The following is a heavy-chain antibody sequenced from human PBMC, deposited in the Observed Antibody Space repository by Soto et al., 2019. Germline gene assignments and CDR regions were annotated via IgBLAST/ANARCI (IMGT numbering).Heavy chain of an antibody. J-gene: IGHJ6*02. Sequence: EVQLLESGGGLGQGGGSLRLSCAASGFTFSSYTMNWVRQAPGKGLEWVSLISARGGSTYYADSVKGRFTISRDNSKNTLYLQMNRLIAEDTGVYYCARDPPNDKTQLDDGMDVWGQGTAVTVSS. CDR3: ARDPPNDKTQLDDGMDV. D-gene: IGHD2-2*01. CDR1: GFTFSSYT. CDR2: ISARGGST. V-gene: IGHV3-23*01.